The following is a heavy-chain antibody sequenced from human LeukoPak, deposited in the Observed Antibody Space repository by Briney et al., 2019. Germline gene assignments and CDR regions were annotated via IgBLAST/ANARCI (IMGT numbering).Heavy chain of an antibody. J-gene: IGHJ3*02. CDR1: GYSISSGYY. CDR2: IYHSGST. D-gene: IGHD3-9*01. CDR3: AREKDYFDWFHDAFDI. V-gene: IGHV4-38-2*02. Sequence: SETLSLTCAVSGYSISSGYYWGWIRQPRGKGLEWIGSIYHSGSTYYNPSLKSRVTISVDTSKNQFSLKLSSVTAADTAVYYCAREKDYFDWFHDAFDIWGQGTMVAVSS.